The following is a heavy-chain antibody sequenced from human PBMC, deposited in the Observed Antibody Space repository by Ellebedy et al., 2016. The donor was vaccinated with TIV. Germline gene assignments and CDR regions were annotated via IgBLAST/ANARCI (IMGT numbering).Heavy chain of an antibody. CDR1: GLTVSNTY. Sequence: PGGSLRLSCAASGLTVSNTYMRWIRQAPGKGLDWVSLIYSGGDTYYSDSVKGRFPISRDSSKNTMYLQMTNLRVEDTAVYNCARDRNCVAHRCYSVWGQGTLVTVSS. CDR3: ARDRNCVAHRCYSV. D-gene: IGHD2-15*01. V-gene: IGHV3-53*01. J-gene: IGHJ4*02. CDR2: IYSGGDT.